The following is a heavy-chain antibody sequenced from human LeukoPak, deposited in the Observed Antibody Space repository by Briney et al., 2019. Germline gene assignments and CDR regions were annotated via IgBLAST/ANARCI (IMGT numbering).Heavy chain of an antibody. CDR3: ARVGTTTGGYDC. J-gene: IGHJ4*02. V-gene: IGHV4-34*01. D-gene: IGHD1-1*01. CDR1: GGSFSGYY. CDR2: INHSGST. Sequence: SETLSLTCAVYGGSFSGYYWSWIRQPPGKGLEWIGEINHSGSTNYNPSLKSRVTISAATSKNQFSLKLSSVTAADTAVYYCARVGTTTGGYDCWGQGTLVTVSS.